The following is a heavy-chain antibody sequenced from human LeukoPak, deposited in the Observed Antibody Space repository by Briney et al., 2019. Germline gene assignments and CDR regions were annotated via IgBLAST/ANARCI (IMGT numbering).Heavy chain of an antibody. J-gene: IGHJ5*02. D-gene: IGHD6-6*01. CDR1: GYTFTNYD. Sequence: ASVKVSCKASGYTFTNYDINWVRQATGQGLEWMGWMNPNSGNTGYAQKFQGRVTMTRNTSISTAYMELSSLRSEDTAVYYCARGPARSIAVRGWFDPWSQGTLVTVSS. CDR2: MNPNSGNT. CDR3: ARGPARSIAVRGWFDP. V-gene: IGHV1-8*01.